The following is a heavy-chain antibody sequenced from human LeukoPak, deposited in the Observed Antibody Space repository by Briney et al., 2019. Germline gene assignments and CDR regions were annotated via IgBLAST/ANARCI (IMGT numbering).Heavy chain of an antibody. CDR3: ARGRGGSYYGSGSYYKAWYFDL. CDR1: GGSFGGYY. V-gene: IGHV4-34*01. CDR2: INHSGST. J-gene: IGHJ2*01. Sequence: SETLSLTCAVYGGSFGGYYWSWIRQPPGKGLEWIGEINHSGSTNYNPSLKSRVTISVDTSKNQFSLKLSSVTAADTAVYYCARGRGGSYYGSGSYYKAWYFDLWGRGTLVTVSS. D-gene: IGHD3-10*01.